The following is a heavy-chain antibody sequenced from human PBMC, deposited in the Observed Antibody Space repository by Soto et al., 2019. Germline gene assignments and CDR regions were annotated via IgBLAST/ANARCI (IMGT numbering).Heavy chain of an antibody. V-gene: IGHV1-8*02. J-gene: IGHJ5*02. CDR2: MNPGSGDT. CDR1: GYTFTNND. Sequence: ASVNVSCKASGYTFTNNDVSWVRQATGQGLEWMGWMNPGSGDTGYEQKFQGRVTMTRDISIATAYMELNSLTSEDTAIYYCARMESFGSLNWFDPWGQGTLVTVSS. CDR3: ARMESFGSLNWFDP. D-gene: IGHD5-18*01.